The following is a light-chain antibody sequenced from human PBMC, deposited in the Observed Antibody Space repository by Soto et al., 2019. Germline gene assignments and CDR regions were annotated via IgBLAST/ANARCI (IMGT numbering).Light chain of an antibody. CDR2: DAS. Sequence: DIHMTQSPSTLSAAVGDRVTITFRASQSISSWLAWYQQKLGRAPRLLIYDASSLESGVPSRFSGSGSGTDFTLTISCLQSEDFATYYCQQYYSYPLTFGGGTKVDIK. CDR1: QSISSW. CDR3: QQYYSYPLT. V-gene: IGKV1-5*01. J-gene: IGKJ4*01.